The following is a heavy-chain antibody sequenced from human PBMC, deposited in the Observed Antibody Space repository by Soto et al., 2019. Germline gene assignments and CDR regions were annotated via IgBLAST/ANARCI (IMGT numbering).Heavy chain of an antibody. CDR1: GLTFSGYG. CDR3: AKVRIERAVADDSFDI. D-gene: IGHD6-19*01. Sequence: PGGSLRLSCAASGLTFSGYGMSWVRQAPGTGLGWVSGISWSGCTKCYADSVKGRFTISRDNAKNSLYLQMNSLRAEDTALYYCAKVRIERAVADDSFDIWGQGTMVTGSS. CDR2: ISWSGCTK. V-gene: IGHV3-9*01. J-gene: IGHJ3*02.